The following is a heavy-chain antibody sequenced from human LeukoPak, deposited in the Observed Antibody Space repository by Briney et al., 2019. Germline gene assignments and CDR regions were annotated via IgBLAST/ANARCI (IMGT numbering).Heavy chain of an antibody. D-gene: IGHD3-22*01. CDR2: INHRGST. CDR3: AYYDSSGKGAVY. J-gene: IGHJ4*02. CDR1: GGSFSGYY. Sequence: PSETLSLTCAVYGGSFSGYYWSWIRHPPGKGLEWIGEINHRGSTNYNPSLKSRVTISVDTSKNQFSLKLSSVTAAATAVYYCAYYDSSGKGAVYWGQGTLVTVSS. V-gene: IGHV4-34*01.